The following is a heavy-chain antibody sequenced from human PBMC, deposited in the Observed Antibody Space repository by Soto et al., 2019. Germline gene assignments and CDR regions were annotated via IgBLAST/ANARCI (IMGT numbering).Heavy chain of an antibody. V-gene: IGHV4-38-2*02. D-gene: IGHD2-15*01. Sequence: SETLSLTCAVSGYSISSGYYWGWIRQPPGKGLEWIGSIYHSGSTYYNPSLKSRVTISVDTSKNQFSLKLSSVTAADTAVYYCARDLIGYCSGGSCNWGQGTLVTVSS. CDR1: GYSISSGYY. CDR3: ARDLIGYCSGGSCN. CDR2: IYHSGST. J-gene: IGHJ4*02.